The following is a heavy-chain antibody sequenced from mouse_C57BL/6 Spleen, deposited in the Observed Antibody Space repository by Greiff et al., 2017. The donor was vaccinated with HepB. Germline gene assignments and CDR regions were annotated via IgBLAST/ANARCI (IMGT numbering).Heavy chain of an antibody. J-gene: IGHJ1*03. CDR1: GYTFTSYW. Sequence: VQLQQPGAELVKPGASVKLSCKASGYTFTSYWMHWVKQRPGLGLAWIGRIDPNSGGTKYNEKFKSKATQTVDKPSSTAYMQLSSLTSEDSAVYSCTASTTVVRYFGVWGTGTTVTVYS. CDR3: TASTTVVRYFGV. D-gene: IGHD1-1*01. V-gene: IGHV1-62-3*01. CDR2: IDPNSGGT.